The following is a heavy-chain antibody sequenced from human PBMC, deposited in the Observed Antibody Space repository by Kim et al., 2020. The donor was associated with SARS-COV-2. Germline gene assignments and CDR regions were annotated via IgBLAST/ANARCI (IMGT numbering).Heavy chain of an antibody. CDR3: AREGSIAVAGPFDY. D-gene: IGHD6-19*01. V-gene: IGHV1-2*02. Sequence: QKFQGRVTMTRDTSISTAYMELSRLRSDDTAVYYCAREGSIAVAGPFDYWGQGTLVTVSS. J-gene: IGHJ4*02.